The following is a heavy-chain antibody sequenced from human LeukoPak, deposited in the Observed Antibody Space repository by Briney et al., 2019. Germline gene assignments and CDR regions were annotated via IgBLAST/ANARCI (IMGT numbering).Heavy chain of an antibody. CDR2: INQDGSER. J-gene: IGHJ4*02. V-gene: IGHV3-7*04. CDR3: ARGYSYGYGDLDY. D-gene: IGHD5-18*01. Sequence: GGSLRLSCAASGFTFSSYWMTWVRQAPGKGLEWVANINQDGSERYYVDSVKGRFTISRDNAKNSLYLQMNSLRAEDTAVYYCARGYSYGYGDLDYWGQGILVTVSS. CDR1: GFTFSSYW.